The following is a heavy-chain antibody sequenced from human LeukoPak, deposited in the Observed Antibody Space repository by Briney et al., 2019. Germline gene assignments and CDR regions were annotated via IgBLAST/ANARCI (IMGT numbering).Heavy chain of an antibody. J-gene: IGHJ5*02. CDR1: GGSFSGYY. V-gene: IGHV4-59*01. Sequence: SETLSLTCAVYGGSFSGYYWSWIRQPPGKGLEWIGYIYYSGSTNYNPSLKSRVTISVDTSKNQFSLKLSSVTAADTAVYYCARGIDSSGWYSGWFDPWGQGTLVTVSS. CDR3: ARGIDSSGWYSGWFDP. D-gene: IGHD6-19*01. CDR2: IYYSGST.